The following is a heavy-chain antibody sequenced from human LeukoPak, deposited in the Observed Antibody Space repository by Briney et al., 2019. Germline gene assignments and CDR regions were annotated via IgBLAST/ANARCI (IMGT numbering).Heavy chain of an antibody. V-gene: IGHV4-59*01. D-gene: IGHD5-24*01. CDR1: GGSISTYY. CDR3: ARNLDGLNLFDY. CDR2: IYNSGSA. Sequence: SETLSLTCTVSGGSISTYYWSWIRQPPGKGLEWIGYIYNSGSANYNPALKSRVTMSVDTSKNQFSLKLSSVTAADTAVYYCARNLDGLNLFDYWGQGALVTVSS. J-gene: IGHJ4*02.